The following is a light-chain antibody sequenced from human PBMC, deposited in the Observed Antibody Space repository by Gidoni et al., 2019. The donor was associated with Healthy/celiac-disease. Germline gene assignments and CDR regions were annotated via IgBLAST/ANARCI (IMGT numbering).Light chain of an antibody. CDR3: QQYDNLPIT. V-gene: IGKV1-33*01. CDR2: DAS. Sequence: DIQMTQSPSSLSASVGDRFTITCQASQDISNYLNWYQQKPGKAPKLLIYDASNLETGVPSRFSGSGSGTDFTFTISSLQPEDIATYYCQQYDNLPITFGQGTRVEIK. J-gene: IGKJ5*01. CDR1: QDISNY.